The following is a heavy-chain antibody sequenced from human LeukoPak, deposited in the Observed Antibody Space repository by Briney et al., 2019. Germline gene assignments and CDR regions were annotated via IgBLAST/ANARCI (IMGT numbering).Heavy chain of an antibody. CDR1: GYPFNGFY. D-gene: IGHD6-13*01. J-gene: IGHJ5*02. CDR2: INPNSGGT. V-gene: IGHV1-2*02. CDR3: ARDPGQLVLGGDNWFDP. Sequence: ASVKVSCKASGYPFNGFYMHWVRQAPGQGLEWMGWINPNSGGTNYAQKFQGRVTMTRDTSISTAYMELSRLRSDDTAVYYCARDPGQLVLGGDNWFDPWGQGTLVTVSS.